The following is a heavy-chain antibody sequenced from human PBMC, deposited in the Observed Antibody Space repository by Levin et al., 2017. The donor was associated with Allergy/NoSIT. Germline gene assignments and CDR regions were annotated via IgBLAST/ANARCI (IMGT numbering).Heavy chain of an antibody. CDR1: GYTFTGYY. J-gene: IGHJ6*02. V-gene: IGHV1-2*04. Sequence: GESLKISCKASGYTFTGYYMHWVRQAPGQGLEWMGWINPNSGGTNYAQKFQGWVTMTRDTSISTAYMELSRLRSDDTAVYYCARDRLYYDSSGKDQTYYGMDVWGQGTTVTVSS. CDR2: INPNSGGT. CDR3: ARDRLYYDSSGKDQTYYGMDV. D-gene: IGHD3-22*01.